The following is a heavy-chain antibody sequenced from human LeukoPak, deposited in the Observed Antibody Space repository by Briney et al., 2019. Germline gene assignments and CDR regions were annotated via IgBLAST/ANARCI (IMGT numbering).Heavy chain of an antibody. Sequence: PGGSLRLSCAASGFTFSTYGMHWVRQAPGKGLEWVAGISYDGSNTYYVDSVKGRCTISRDKSKNTLYLQMNSLRAEDTAVYYCARSPHNFYYDSRGYHPLDTFDMWGQGTMVTVSS. J-gene: IGHJ3*02. CDR3: ARSPHNFYYDSRGYHPLDTFDM. V-gene: IGHV3-30*03. D-gene: IGHD3-22*01. CDR2: ISYDGSNT. CDR1: GFTFSTYG.